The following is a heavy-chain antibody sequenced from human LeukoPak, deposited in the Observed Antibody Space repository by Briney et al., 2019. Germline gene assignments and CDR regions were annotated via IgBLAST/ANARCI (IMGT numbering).Heavy chain of an antibody. Sequence: GGSLRLSCAASGFTFSSYGMNLVRQAPGKGLDWVAIIWYDGSNKYYADSVKGRFTISRDNSKNTLYLQMDSLRAEDTAVYYCARVRLYGSGSYYSDYWGQGTLVTDSS. CDR1: GFTFSSYG. D-gene: IGHD3-10*01. CDR3: ARVRLYGSGSYYSDY. J-gene: IGHJ4*02. CDR2: IWYDGSNK. V-gene: IGHV3-33*01.